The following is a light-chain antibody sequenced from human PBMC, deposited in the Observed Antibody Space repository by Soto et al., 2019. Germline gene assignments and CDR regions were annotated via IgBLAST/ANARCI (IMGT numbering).Light chain of an antibody. CDR1: QSISTC. Sequence: DIHMTQSPSSLSSYVGDRVTITCRASQSISTCLNWYQQKTGKAPKTLIFAASSLQSGVPSSFSGSRSGTDFTLTIRSLQPEDSATYYRQQSYSTPLTFGGGTTVQIK. CDR2: AAS. CDR3: QQSYSTPLT. V-gene: IGKV1-39*01. J-gene: IGKJ4*01.